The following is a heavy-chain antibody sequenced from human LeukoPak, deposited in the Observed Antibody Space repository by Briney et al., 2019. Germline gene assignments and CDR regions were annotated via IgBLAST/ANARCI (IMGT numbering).Heavy chain of an antibody. CDR3: ASGRWELLGLGAFDI. D-gene: IGHD1-26*01. V-gene: IGHV5-51*01. J-gene: IGHJ3*02. CDR2: IYPGDSDT. CDR1: GYSFTSYW. Sequence: GESLKISCKGSGYSFTSYWIGWVRQMPGKGLEWMGIIYPGDSDTRYSPSFQGQVTISADKSISTAYLQWSSLKASDTAMYYCASGRWELLGLGAFDIWGQGTMVTASS.